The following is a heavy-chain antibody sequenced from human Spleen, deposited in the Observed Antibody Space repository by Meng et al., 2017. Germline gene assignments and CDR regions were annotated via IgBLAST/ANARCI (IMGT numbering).Heavy chain of an antibody. D-gene: IGHD6-13*01. CDR1: GYIFSDFY. CDR2: INPYSGDT. CDR3: ARDEDISAAGKLFGDY. Sequence: ASVKVSCKASGYIFSDFYIHWVRQAPGQGLEWMGRINPYSGDTNYAQKFQGRVTMTGDTSISTAYMELSGLRSDDTAMYYCARDEDISAAGKLFGDYWGQGTLVTVSS. J-gene: IGHJ4*02. V-gene: IGHV1-2*06.